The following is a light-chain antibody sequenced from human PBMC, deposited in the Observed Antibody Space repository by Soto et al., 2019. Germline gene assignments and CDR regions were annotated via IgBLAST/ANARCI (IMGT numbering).Light chain of an antibody. CDR2: GAS. Sequence: ETVLTQSPGTLSLSAGERSTVSCMASQSVNNNFLAWYQLRPGQAPRLLISGASSRATGIPDRISGSGSGTDFTLTITRVEPEDSAMYYCQHYVGSPTFGQGTKVDIK. CDR3: QHYVGSPT. CDR1: QSVNNNF. J-gene: IGKJ1*01. V-gene: IGKV3-20*01.